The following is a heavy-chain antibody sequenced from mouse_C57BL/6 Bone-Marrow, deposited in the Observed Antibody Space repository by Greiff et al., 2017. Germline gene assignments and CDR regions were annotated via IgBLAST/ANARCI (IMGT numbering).Heavy chain of an antibody. J-gene: IGHJ3*01. Sequence: EVQLMESGGGLVKPGGSLKLSCAASGFTFSSYAMSWVRQTPEKRLEWVATISDGGSYTYYPDNVKGRFTISRDNAKNNLYLQMSHLKSEDTAMYYCARDPPSYYYGSSWFAYWGQGTLVTVSA. CDR2: ISDGGSYT. V-gene: IGHV5-4*01. CDR1: GFTFSSYA. CDR3: ARDPPSYYYGSSWFAY. D-gene: IGHD1-1*01.